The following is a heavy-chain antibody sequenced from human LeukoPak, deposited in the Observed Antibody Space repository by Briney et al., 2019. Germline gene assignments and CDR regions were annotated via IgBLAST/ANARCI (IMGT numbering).Heavy chain of an antibody. Sequence: PSETLSLTCTVSGGSISSYYWSWIRQPPGKGLEWIGYIYYSGSTNYNPSLKSRVTISVDTSKNQFSLKLSSVTAADTAVYYCARDRSWYSSSLNRYYYGMDVWGQGTTVTVSS. CDR3: ARDRSWYSSSLNRYYYGMDV. V-gene: IGHV4-59*01. CDR2: IYYSGST. CDR1: GGSISSYY. D-gene: IGHD6-13*01. J-gene: IGHJ6*02.